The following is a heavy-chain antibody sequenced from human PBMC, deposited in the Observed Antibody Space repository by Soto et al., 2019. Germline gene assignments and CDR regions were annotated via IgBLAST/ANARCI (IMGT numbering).Heavy chain of an antibody. D-gene: IGHD1-20*01. Sequence: QLLESGPGLVKPSETLSLICTVSGGSIRNYFWTWIRQPAGKGLEWIGRIYSSGNTVYNASLKSRVTMSIDMSKNQFCLKLSSMTAADTAVYYCVRDVESPGISGSWGAFDIWGQGTVVTVSS. CDR3: VRDVESPGISGSWGAFDI. J-gene: IGHJ3*02. V-gene: IGHV4-4*07. CDR1: GGSIRNYF. CDR2: IYSSGNT.